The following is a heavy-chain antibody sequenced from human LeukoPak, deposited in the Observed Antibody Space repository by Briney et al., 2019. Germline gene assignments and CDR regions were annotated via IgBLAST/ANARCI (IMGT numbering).Heavy chain of an antibody. CDR1: GFTFSNYW. Sequence: GGSLRLSCAASGFTFSNYWMRWVRQAPGKGLEWVADIEQDGGEKYYVDSVKGRFTISRDNAKNSLYLQMSSLRAEDTAVYYCARTARSYSYDFWSGYSADWGQGTLVTVSS. CDR3: ARTARSYSYDFWSGYSAD. J-gene: IGHJ4*02. CDR2: IEQDGGEK. D-gene: IGHD3-3*01. V-gene: IGHV3-7*01.